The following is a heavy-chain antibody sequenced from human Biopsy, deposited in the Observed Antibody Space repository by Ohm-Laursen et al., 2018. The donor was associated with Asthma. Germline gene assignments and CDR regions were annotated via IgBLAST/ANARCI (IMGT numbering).Heavy chain of an antibody. Sequence: GTLSLTCTVSGGSITSSSYYWGWIRQPPGKGLEWIGYIYFSGSTNYNPSLKSRVTISVDTSKNQFSLKLSSVTAADTAVYYCARGRITMIGGWFDPWGQGTLVTVSS. J-gene: IGHJ5*02. CDR3: ARGRITMIGGWFDP. CDR2: IYFSGST. CDR1: GGSITSSSYY. V-gene: IGHV4-61*05. D-gene: IGHD3-22*01.